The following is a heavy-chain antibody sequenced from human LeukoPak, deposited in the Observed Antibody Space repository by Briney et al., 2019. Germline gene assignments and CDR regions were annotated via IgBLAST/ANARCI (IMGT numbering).Heavy chain of an antibody. CDR3: ARDAYYGDLWAHAFAPKDWYFDL. D-gene: IGHD4-17*01. Sequence: SETLSLTCTVSGYSISSGYYWGWIRQPPGKGLEWIGSFYHSGSTYYNPSLKSRVTISVDTSKNQYSLKLRSVTAADTAVYYCARDAYYGDLWAHAFAPKDWYFDLWGRGTLVTVSS. CDR2: FYHSGST. J-gene: IGHJ2*01. CDR1: GYSISSGYY. V-gene: IGHV4-38-2*02.